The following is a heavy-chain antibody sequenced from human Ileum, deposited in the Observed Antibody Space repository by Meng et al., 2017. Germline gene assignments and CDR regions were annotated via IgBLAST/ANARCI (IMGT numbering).Heavy chain of an antibody. D-gene: IGHD3-22*01. CDR1: GYSISSGYY. CDR2: IFHSGTT. Sequence: SQTRSLTGAVSGYSISSGYYWGWIRQSPGKGLEWIASIFHSGTTYYNPSLKSRVTISVDTSKNQFSLKLTSVTAADTAMYYCARTRYYDSSGYYEFGYWGQGTRVTVSS. V-gene: IGHV4-38-2*01. J-gene: IGHJ4*02. CDR3: ARTRYYDSSGYYEFGY.